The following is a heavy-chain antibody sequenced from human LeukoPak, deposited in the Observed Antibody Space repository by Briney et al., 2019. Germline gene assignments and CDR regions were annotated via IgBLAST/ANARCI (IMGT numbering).Heavy chain of an antibody. Sequence: GGSLRLSCAASGFTFSSYAMGWVRQAPGKGLEWVSAISGSGGSTYYADSVKGRFTISRDNSKNTLYLQMNSLRAEDTAVYYCAKDIGYCSSTSCYGGLDYWGQGTLVTVSS. CDR2: ISGSGGST. CDR1: GFTFSSYA. J-gene: IGHJ4*02. V-gene: IGHV3-23*01. D-gene: IGHD2-2*03. CDR3: AKDIGYCSSTSCYGGLDY.